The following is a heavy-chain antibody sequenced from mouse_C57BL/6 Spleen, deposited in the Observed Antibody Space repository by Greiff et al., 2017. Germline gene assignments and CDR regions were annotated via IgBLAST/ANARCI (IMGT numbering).Heavy chain of an antibody. D-gene: IGHD1-1*01. V-gene: IGHV1-82*01. CDR3: APLTTVVGDSMDY. J-gene: IGHJ4*01. Sequence: QVQLQQSGPELVKPGASVKISCKASGYAFSSSWMNWVKQRPGKGLEWIGRIYPGDGDTTYNGKFKGKATLTADKSSSTAYMQLSSLTSEDSAVYVGAPLTTVVGDSMDYWGQGTSVTVSS. CDR1: GYAFSSSW. CDR2: IYPGDGDT.